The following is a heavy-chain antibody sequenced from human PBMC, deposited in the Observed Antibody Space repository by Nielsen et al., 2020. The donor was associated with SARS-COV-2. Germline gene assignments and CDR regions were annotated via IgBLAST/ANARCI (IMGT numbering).Heavy chain of an antibody. CDR2: ISYDRSNI. D-gene: IGHD3-16*01. J-gene: IGHJ4*02. V-gene: IGHV3-30*18. CDR1: GFTFSNYG. Sequence: GESLKISCAAYGFTFSNYGMHWVRQAPGKGLEWVAAISYDRSNIYYADSVKGRFTISRDSSRNTLKLHMNSQRSEDTAVYYCAKAGVMITFGGDVDYFESWGQGTLVTVSS. CDR3: AKAGVMITFGGDVDYFES.